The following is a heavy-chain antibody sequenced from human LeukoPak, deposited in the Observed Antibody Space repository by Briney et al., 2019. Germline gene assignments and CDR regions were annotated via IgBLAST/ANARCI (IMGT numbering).Heavy chain of an antibody. J-gene: IGHJ3*02. CDR2: IYYKGTT. Sequence: PSETLSLTCTVSGGSITSSHYYWGWIRQPPGKGLEWIGTIYYKGTTYYNPSLKRRVTISIDTSKNQFSLKLRSVTAADTAVYYCATHSRAGSGGSENAFEIWGQGTMVTVSS. V-gene: IGHV4-39*01. CDR1: GGSITSSHYY. D-gene: IGHD5-12*01. CDR3: ATHSRAGSGGSENAFEI.